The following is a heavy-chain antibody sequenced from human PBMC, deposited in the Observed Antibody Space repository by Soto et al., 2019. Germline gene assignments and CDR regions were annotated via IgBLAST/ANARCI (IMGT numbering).Heavy chain of an antibody. D-gene: IGHD2-8*01. J-gene: IGHJ6*02. CDR1: GFTFSSYA. V-gene: IGHV3-23*01. Sequence: TGGSLRLSCAASGFTFSSYAMSWVRQAPGKGLEWVSAISGSGGSTYYADSVKGRFTISRDNSKNTLYLQMNSLRAEDTAVYYCAKDGGYCTNGVCRHYYYGMDVWGQGTTVTVSS. CDR2: ISGSGGST. CDR3: AKDGGYCTNGVCRHYYYGMDV.